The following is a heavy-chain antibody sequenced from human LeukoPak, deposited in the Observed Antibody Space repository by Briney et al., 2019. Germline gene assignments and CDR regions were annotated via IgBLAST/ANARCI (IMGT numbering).Heavy chain of an antibody. D-gene: IGHD3-10*01. CDR2: ISAYNGNT. V-gene: IGHV1-18*04. Sequence: ASVKVSCKASGYTFTSYVISWVRQAPGQGLEWMGWISAYNGNTNYAQKLQGRVTMTTDTSTSTAYMELRSLRSDDTAVYYCARVPAEWFGELEHVVDNWFDPWGQGTLVTVSS. CDR3: ARVPAEWFGELEHVVDNWFDP. J-gene: IGHJ5*02. CDR1: GYTFTSYV.